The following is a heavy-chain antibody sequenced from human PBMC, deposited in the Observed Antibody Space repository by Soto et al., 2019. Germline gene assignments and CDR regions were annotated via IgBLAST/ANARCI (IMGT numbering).Heavy chain of an antibody. J-gene: IGHJ4*02. CDR2: IIPILGIA. Sequence: ASVKVSCKASGGTFSSYAISWVRQAPGQGLEWMGRIIPILGIANYAQKFQGRVTITADKSTSTAYMELSSLRSEDTAVYYCARDEEAAAVPFDYWGQGTLVTVSS. V-gene: IGHV1-69*04. D-gene: IGHD6-13*01. CDR1: GGTFSSYA. CDR3: ARDEEAAAVPFDY.